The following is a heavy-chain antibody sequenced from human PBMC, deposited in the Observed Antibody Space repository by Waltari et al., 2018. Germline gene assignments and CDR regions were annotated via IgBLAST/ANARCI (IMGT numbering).Heavy chain of an antibody. D-gene: IGHD4-17*01. J-gene: IGHJ4*02. V-gene: IGHV1-69*01. CDR1: GDAFENYA. CDR3: ARGSKFGDYGDLDY. Sequence: VQLVQSGAEVQKPGSSVRVSCKTSGDAFENYAISRVRQAPGKGLEWMGGIIPMFNNPNYAQRFEGTVTITADESTSTGYMELTGLTSEDTAIYYCARGSKFGDYGDLDYWGQGTLVTVS. CDR2: IIPMFNNP.